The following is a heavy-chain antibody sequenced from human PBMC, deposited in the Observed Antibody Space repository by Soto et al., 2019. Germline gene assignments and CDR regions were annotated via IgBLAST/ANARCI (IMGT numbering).Heavy chain of an antibody. V-gene: IGHV4-39*01. D-gene: IGHD4-17*01. Sequence: SETLSLTCTVSGGSVTNSSYYWGWIRQSPEKGLEWIGSVYYRGRSYSKSSVKSRVTISVDTSKNRFSLSLNSVTASDTAVYFCVSQRTTVPTQAYFDFWGPGTLVTVSS. CDR2: VYYRGRS. CDR1: GGSVTNSSYY. CDR3: VSQRTTVPTQAYFDF. J-gene: IGHJ4*02.